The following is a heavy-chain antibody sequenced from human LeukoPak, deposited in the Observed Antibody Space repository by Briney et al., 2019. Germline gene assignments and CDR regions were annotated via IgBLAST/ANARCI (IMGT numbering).Heavy chain of an antibody. CDR2: ISYDGSNK. CDR3: ARSRYCTNGVCYAPPYYYYGMDV. CDR1: GFTFGSYA. J-gene: IGHJ6*02. Sequence: PGGSLRLSCAASGFTFGSYAMHWVRQAPGKGLEWVAVISYDGSNKYYADSVKGRFTISRDNSKNTLYLQMNSLRAEDTAVYYCARSRYCTNGVCYAPPYYYYGMDVWGQGTTVTVSS. V-gene: IGHV3-30-3*01. D-gene: IGHD2-8*01.